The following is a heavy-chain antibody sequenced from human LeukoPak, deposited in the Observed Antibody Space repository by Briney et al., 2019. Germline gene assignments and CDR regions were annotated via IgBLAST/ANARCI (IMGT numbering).Heavy chain of an antibody. J-gene: IGHJ4*02. V-gene: IGHV3-30*01. CDR1: GFTFSSYA. Sequence: PGGSLRLSCAASGFTFSSYAMHWVRQAPGKGLEWVAVISYDGSNKYYADSVKGRFTISRDNSKNTLYLQMNSLRAEDTAVYYCARGLTIFGVLAPVPFDYWGQGTLVTVSS. CDR2: ISYDGSNK. CDR3: ARGLTIFGVLAPVPFDY. D-gene: IGHD3-3*01.